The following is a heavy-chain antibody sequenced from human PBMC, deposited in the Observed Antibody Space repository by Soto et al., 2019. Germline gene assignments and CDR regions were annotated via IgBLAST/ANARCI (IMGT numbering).Heavy chain of an antibody. J-gene: IGHJ6*02. CDR2: ISYDGSNK. V-gene: IGHV3-30*18. Sequence: GASLRLSCAASGFPFSSYGMHWVRQAPGKGLEWVAVISYDGSNKYYADSVKGRFTIARDNSKNTLYLQRNSLRAEATAVYYCAKDRGSSSWYLYYYGMDVWGQGTTVTVSS. CDR3: AKDRGSSSWYLYYYGMDV. D-gene: IGHD6-13*01. CDR1: GFPFSSYG.